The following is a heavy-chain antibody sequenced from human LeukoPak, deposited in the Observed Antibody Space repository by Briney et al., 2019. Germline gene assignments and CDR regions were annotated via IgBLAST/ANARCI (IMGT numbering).Heavy chain of an antibody. CDR1: GFTFSSYG. Sequence: GGSLRLSCAASGFTFSSYGMHWVRQAPGKGLEWVAVIWYDGSNKYYADSVKGRFTISRDNAENSLYLQMNSLRAEDTAVYYCATLKYYFDYWGQGTLVTVSS. V-gene: IGHV3-33*03. CDR2: IWYDGSNK. J-gene: IGHJ4*02. CDR3: ATLKYYFDY.